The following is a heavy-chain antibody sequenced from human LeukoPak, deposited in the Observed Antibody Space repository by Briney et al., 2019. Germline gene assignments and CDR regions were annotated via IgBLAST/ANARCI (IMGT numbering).Heavy chain of an antibody. CDR2: IYSDGSRT. J-gene: IGHJ4*02. CDR3: AREGYGDRYYFDY. CDR1: GFTFSNYA. V-gene: IGHV3-74*01. D-gene: IGHD4/OR15-4a*01. Sequence: PGGSLRLSCAASGFTFSNYAMSWVRQAPGKGLEWGSRIYSDGSRTSYADSEKGRFTISRDNAKNTLYPQMNSLRAEDTAVYYCAREGYGDRYYFDYWGQGTLVTVSS.